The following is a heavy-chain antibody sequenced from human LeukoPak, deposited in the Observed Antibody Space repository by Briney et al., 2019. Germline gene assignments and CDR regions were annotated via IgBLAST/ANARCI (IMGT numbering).Heavy chain of an antibody. CDR3: ARAATVDKTTTNVGGFGMDG. Sequence: ASVTVSCKASGYTFTGYYMHWVRQAPGQGLEWMGWINPNSGGTNYAQKFQGWVTMTRDTSISTAYMELSGLRSDDTAVYYCARAATVDKTTTNVGGFGMDGWGKGTTVTVSS. CDR1: GYTFTGYY. CDR2: INPNSGGT. J-gene: IGHJ6*04. D-gene: IGHD1-26*01. V-gene: IGHV1-2*04.